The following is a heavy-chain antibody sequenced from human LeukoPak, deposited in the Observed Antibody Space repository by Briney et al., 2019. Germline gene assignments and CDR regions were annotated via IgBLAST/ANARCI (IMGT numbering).Heavy chain of an antibody. D-gene: IGHD3-3*01. CDR2: IYYSGST. J-gene: IGHJ6*03. V-gene: IGHV4-39*07. Sequence: PSETLSLTCTVSGGSISSSSYYWGWIRQPPGKGLEWIGSIYYSGSTYYNPSLKSRVTISVDTSKNQFSLKLSSVTAADTAVYYCARGSVSPVTIFGVYYYYYYMDVWGKGTTVTVSS. CDR3: ARGSVSPVTIFGVYYYYYYMDV. CDR1: GGSISSSSYY.